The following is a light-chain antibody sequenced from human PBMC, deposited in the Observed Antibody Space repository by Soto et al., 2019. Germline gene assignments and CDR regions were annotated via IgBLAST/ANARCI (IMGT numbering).Light chain of an antibody. Sequence: QSVLTQPASVSGSPGQSITISCTGTSSDVGDYNYVSWYQQHPGKAPKLMIYEVSNRPSGVSNRFSGSKSGNTASLTISGLQAEDEADYYCSSCSSCSTRSTRVFGTGTMVTVL. CDR2: EVS. CDR1: SSDVGDYNY. V-gene: IGLV2-14*01. J-gene: IGLJ1*01. CDR3: SSCSSCSTRSTRV.